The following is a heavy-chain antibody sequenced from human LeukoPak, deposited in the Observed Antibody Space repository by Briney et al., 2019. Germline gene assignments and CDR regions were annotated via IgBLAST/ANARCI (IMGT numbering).Heavy chain of an antibody. D-gene: IGHD3-22*01. CDR1: GFTISSYA. Sequence: PGGSLRLSCAASGFTISSYAVNWVRQAPGKGLEWVAVISYDGSNKYYADSVKGRFTISRDNSKNTLYLQMNSLRAEDTAVYYCARDYYDSSGSYYYYGMDVWGQGTTVTVSS. CDR3: ARDYYDSSGSYYYYGMDV. J-gene: IGHJ6*02. CDR2: ISYDGSNK. V-gene: IGHV3-30*03.